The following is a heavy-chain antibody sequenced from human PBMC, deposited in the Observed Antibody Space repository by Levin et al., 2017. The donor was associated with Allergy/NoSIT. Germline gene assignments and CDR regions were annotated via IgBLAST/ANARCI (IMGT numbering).Heavy chain of an antibody. CDR2: INHSGST. J-gene: IGHJ4*02. D-gene: IGHD3-10*01. V-gene: IGHV4-34*01. Sequence: SQTLSLTCTFYGGSFSDYYWSWIRQPPGKGLEYIGEINHSGSTNYNPSLKSRVTISVDTSKNQFSLKLSSVTAADTAVYYCARGGASYYYGSAYFDYWGQGTLVTVSS. CDR3: ARGGASYYYGSAYFDY. CDR1: GGSFSDYY.